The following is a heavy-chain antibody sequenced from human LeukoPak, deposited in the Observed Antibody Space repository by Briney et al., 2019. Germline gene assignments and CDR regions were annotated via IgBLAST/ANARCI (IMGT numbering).Heavy chain of an antibody. CDR2: IYTSGST. CDR3: GRGVSPDKIWFGELRYYYYMDV. CDR1: GGSISSYY. Sequence: SETLSLTCTVSGGSISSYYWSWLRQPAGKGLEWIGRIYTSGSTNYNPSLKSRVTMSVDTSKNQFSLKLSSVTAADTAVYYCGRGVSPDKIWFGELRYYYYMDVGGKGTTVTVSS. J-gene: IGHJ6*03. D-gene: IGHD3-10*01. V-gene: IGHV4-4*07.